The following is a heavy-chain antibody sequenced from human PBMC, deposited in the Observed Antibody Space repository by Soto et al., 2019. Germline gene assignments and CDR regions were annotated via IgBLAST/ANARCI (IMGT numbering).Heavy chain of an antibody. Sequence: QLQRLESGGGVVQPGRSLRLSCAASGFTFSNYGTHWVRQAPGKGLEWVAIIWYDGSSEHYADSVKGRFTISRDNSKNTLYLQMNSWRAEDTAIYYCARHGVPLYVIPFELDLWGHGSLVTVSS. D-gene: IGHD2-8*01. CDR2: IWYDGSSE. CDR3: ARHGVPLYVIPFELDL. J-gene: IGHJ5*02. V-gene: IGHV3-33*01. CDR1: GFTFSNYG.